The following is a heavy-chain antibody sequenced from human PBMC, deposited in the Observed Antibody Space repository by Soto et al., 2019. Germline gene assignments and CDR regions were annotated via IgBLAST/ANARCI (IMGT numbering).Heavy chain of an antibody. D-gene: IGHD1-26*01. Sequence: ESGGGVVQPGRSLRLSCAASGFTFRTYGIYWVRQAPGKGLEWVAVIWYDASNKYYADSVKGRFTISRDNSENTLYLQMNSLRAEDTAVYYCARGRVDGGELDLWGQGTLVTVSS. CDR2: IWYDASNK. J-gene: IGHJ4*02. V-gene: IGHV3-33*01. CDR1: GFTFRTYG. CDR3: ARGRVDGGELDL.